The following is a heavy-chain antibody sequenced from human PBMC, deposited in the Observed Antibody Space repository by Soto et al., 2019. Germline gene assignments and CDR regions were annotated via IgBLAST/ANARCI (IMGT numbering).Heavy chain of an antibody. D-gene: IGHD3-22*01. J-gene: IGHJ4*02. CDR2: IVVGSGNT. Sequence: ASVKVSCKASGLTFSSSAVQWVRLARGQRLEWIGWIVVGSGNTNYAQSFQERVTITRDMSTSTAFMELSSLRSEDTGVYYCAADPYYYDSSNYYSFDYWGQGTLVTVSS. V-gene: IGHV1-58*01. CDR3: AADPYYYDSSNYYSFDY. CDR1: GLTFSSSA.